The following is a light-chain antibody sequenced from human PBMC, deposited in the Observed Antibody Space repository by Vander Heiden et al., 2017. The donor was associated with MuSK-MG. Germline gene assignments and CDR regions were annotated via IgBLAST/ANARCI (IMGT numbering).Light chain of an antibody. CDR3: RQALQTPAT. V-gene: IGKV2-28*01. CDR1: QSLLHSNGYNY. J-gene: IGKJ1*01. CDR2: LGS. Sequence: DIVMTQSPLSLPVTPGEPASISCRSSQSLLHSNGYNYLDWYLQKPGQSPQLLIYLGSNRASGVSDRFSGSGSGTDFTLKISRVEAEDVGVYYCRQALQTPATFGQGTKVEIK.